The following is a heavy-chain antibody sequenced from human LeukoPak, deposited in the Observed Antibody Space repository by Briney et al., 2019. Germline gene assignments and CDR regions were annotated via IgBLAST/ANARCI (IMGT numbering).Heavy chain of an antibody. CDR1: GFTFSSYW. D-gene: IGHD3-10*01. Sequence: QSGGSLRLSCAASGFTFSSYWMSWVRQAPGKGLEWVANIKQDGSEKYYVDSVKGRFTISRDNAKNSLYLQMNSLRAEDTAVYYCARDYYGSGEGLAFDYWGQGTLVTVSS. J-gene: IGHJ4*02. V-gene: IGHV3-7*01. CDR3: ARDYYGSGEGLAFDY. CDR2: IKQDGSEK.